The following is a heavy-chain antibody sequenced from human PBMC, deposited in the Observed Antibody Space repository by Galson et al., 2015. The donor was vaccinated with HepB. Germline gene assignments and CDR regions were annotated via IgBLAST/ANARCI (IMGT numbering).Heavy chain of an antibody. V-gene: IGHV3-15*07. Sequence: SLRLSCAASGFTFSNAWMNWVRQAPGKGLEWVGRIKSKTDGGTTDYAAPVKGRFTISRDDSKNTLYLQMNSLKTEDTAVYYCTTETRYYDYGDYAFDYWGQGTLVTVSS. D-gene: IGHD4-17*01. CDR1: GFTFSNAW. CDR2: IKSKTDGGTT. J-gene: IGHJ4*02. CDR3: TTETRYYDYGDYAFDY.